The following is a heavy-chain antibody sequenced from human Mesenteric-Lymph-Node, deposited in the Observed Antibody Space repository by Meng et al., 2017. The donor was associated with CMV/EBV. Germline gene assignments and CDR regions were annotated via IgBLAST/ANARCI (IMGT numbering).Heavy chain of an antibody. Sequence: GESLKISCAASGFTFSSYAMSWVRQAPGKGLVWVSRINSDGSSTSYADSVKGRFTISRDNAKNTLSLQMNSLRAEDTAVYYCARGRYFDLWGRGTLVTVSS. J-gene: IGHJ2*01. CDR2: INSDGSST. CDR3: ARGRYFDL. V-gene: IGHV3-74*01. CDR1: GFTFSSYA.